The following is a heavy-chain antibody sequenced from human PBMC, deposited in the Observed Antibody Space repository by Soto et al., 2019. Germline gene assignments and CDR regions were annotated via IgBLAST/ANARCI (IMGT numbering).Heavy chain of an antibody. D-gene: IGHD6-19*01. CDR3: ARFIAVAALFDY. CDR2: IYYSGST. Sequence: SETLSLTCTVSGGSISSGGYYWSWIRQHPGKGLEWIGYIYYSGSTYYNPSLKSRVTISVDTSKNQFSLKLSSVTAADTAVYYCARFIAVAALFDYWGQGTLVTAPQ. CDR1: GGSISSGGYY. J-gene: IGHJ4*02. V-gene: IGHV4-31*03.